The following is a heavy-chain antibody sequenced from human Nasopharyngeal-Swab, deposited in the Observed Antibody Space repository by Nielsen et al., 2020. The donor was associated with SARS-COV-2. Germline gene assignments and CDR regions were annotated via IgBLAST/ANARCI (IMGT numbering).Heavy chain of an antibody. CDR2: ISYDGSNK. CDR3: ARVGGGSYYFDY. V-gene: IGHV3-30-3*01. CDR1: GFTFSSSG. D-gene: IGHD1-26*01. J-gene: IGHJ4*02. Sequence: GESLKISCAASGFTFSSSGMDWVRQAPGKGLEWVAVISYDGSNKYYADSVKGRFTISRDNSKNTLYLQMNSLRAEDTAVYYCARVGGGSYYFDYWGQGTLVTVSS.